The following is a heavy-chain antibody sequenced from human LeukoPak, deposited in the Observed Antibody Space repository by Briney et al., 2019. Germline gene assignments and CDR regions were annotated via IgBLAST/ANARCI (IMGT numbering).Heavy chain of an antibody. CDR1: GYTLTELS. V-gene: IGHV1-2*02. D-gene: IGHD3-22*01. Sequence: ASVKVSCKVSGYTLTELSMHWVRQAPGQGLEWMGWINPNSGGTNYAQKFQGRVTMTRDTSISTAYMELSRLRSDDTAVYYCARVSSRYYDSSGYLQRFDYWGQGTLVTVSS. J-gene: IGHJ4*02. CDR3: ARVSSRYYDSSGYLQRFDY. CDR2: INPNSGGT.